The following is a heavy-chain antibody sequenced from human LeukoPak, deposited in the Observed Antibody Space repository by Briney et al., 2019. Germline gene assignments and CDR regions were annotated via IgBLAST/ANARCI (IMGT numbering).Heavy chain of an antibody. CDR1: GFTFSNSA. Sequence: GGSLRLSCAASGFTFSNSAMSWVRQAPGKGLEWVSAISGSGGSTYYADSVKGRFTISRDNSKNTLYLQMNSLRAEDTAVYYCARGAVPAARRRAPAAFDYWGQGTLVTVSS. CDR3: ARGAVPAARRRAPAAFDY. J-gene: IGHJ4*02. CDR2: ISGSGGST. D-gene: IGHD2-2*01. V-gene: IGHV3-23*01.